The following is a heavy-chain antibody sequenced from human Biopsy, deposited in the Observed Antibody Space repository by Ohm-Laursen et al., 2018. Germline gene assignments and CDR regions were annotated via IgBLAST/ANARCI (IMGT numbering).Heavy chain of an antibody. CDR3: ARNTGWYGDLYYFDY. D-gene: IGHD6-19*01. CDR2: INPSGSTT. CDR1: GYSFTSYY. Sequence: SVKVSCKSSGYSFTSYYMHWVRQAPGQGLEWMGMINPSGSTTSYPQIFQGRVTMTRDTSKSTVYMELSSLRSADTAVYFCARNTGWYGDLYYFDYWGQGTLITVSS. V-gene: IGHV1-46*01. J-gene: IGHJ4*02.